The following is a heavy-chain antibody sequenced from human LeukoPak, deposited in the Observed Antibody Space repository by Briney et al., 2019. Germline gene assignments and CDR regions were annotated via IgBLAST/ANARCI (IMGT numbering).Heavy chain of an antibody. Sequence: GGSLRLSCAASGFTVSRNYMNWVRQAPGKGLEWVSSISSSSSYIYYADSVKGRFTISRDNAKNSLYLQMNSLRAEDTAVYYCARDLSRRQWSAFDIWGQGTMVTVSS. CDR1: GFTVSRNY. J-gene: IGHJ3*02. CDR3: ARDLSRRQWSAFDI. V-gene: IGHV3-21*01. D-gene: IGHD6-19*01. CDR2: ISSSSSYI.